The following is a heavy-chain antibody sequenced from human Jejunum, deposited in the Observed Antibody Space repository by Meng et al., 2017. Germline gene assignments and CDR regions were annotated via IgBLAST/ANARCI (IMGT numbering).Heavy chain of an antibody. J-gene: IGHJ4*02. D-gene: IGHD6-13*01. CDR1: GFTFNIHS. Sequence: GESLKISCAASGFTFNIHSMSWVRQAPGKGLEWVASINQGGSEKYYLDSVKGRFTISRDNTKNSLYLQMNSLRAEDTAVYYCVGGWVEPDYWGQGTLVTGSS. CDR3: VGGWVEPDY. CDR2: INQGGSEK. V-gene: IGHV3-7*01.